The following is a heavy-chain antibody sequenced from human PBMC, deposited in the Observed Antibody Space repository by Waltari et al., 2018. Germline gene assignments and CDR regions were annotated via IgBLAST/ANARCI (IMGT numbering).Heavy chain of an antibody. D-gene: IGHD5-18*01. Sequence: EVKLAESGGGLVQPGGSLRLSCAASGFTFSSYWMSWVRQAPGKGLEGVANINQDGSQKYYVDSVKGRFTISRDNAKNSLYLQMNSLRAEDTAVYYCAGWIHIAFEYWGQGTLVTVSS. CDR3: AGWIHIAFEY. CDR1: GFTFSSYW. J-gene: IGHJ4*02. CDR2: INQDGSQK. V-gene: IGHV3-7*01.